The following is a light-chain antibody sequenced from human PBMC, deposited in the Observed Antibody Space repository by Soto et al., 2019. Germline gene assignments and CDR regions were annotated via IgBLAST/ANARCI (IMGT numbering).Light chain of an antibody. CDR2: QDS. CDR1: KLGDRY. J-gene: IGLJ2*01. Sequence: SYELTQPPSVSVSPGQTATITCSGAKLGDRYASWYQQKPGQSPVLVIHQDSKRPSGIPERFSGSNSGNTATLTISGTQAMDEADYYCQAWDTSTDVVFGGGTKLTVL. CDR3: QAWDTSTDVV. V-gene: IGLV3-1*01.